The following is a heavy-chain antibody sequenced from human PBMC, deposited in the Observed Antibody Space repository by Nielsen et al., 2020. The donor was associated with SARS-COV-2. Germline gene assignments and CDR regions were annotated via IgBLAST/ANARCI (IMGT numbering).Heavy chain of an antibody. V-gene: IGHV3-23*03. CDR2: IYSGVNST. D-gene: IGHD6-19*01. J-gene: IGHJ4*02. Sequence: GGSLRLSCAASGFNFKNYAMNWVRQAPGKGLEWVSVIYSGVNSTYYIDSVKGRFTTSRDNSKNTLYLQMNSLRVEDTGVYYCAREDREVAVAGVPDYWGLGILVTVSS. CDR3: AREDREVAVAGVPDY. CDR1: GFNFKNYA.